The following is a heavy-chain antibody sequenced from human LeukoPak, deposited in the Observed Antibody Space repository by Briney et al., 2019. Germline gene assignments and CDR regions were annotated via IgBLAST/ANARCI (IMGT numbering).Heavy chain of an antibody. CDR1: GYTFTSYA. Sequence: ASVKVSRKASGYTFTSYAMHWVRQAPGQRLEWMGWINAGNGNTKYSQKFQGRVTITRDTSASTAYMELSSLRSEDTAVYYCARGEIAVAAYDYWGQGTLVTVSS. J-gene: IGHJ4*02. CDR3: ARGEIAVAAYDY. V-gene: IGHV1-3*01. CDR2: INAGNGNT. D-gene: IGHD6-19*01.